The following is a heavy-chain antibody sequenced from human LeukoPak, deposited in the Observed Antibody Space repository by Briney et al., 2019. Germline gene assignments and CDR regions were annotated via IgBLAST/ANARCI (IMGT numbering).Heavy chain of an antibody. CDR3: ARDRRPGYSSSWSDYWYFDL. J-gene: IGHJ2*01. D-gene: IGHD6-13*01. Sequence: GASVKVSCKASGYSFTGYYMHWVRQAPGQGLEWMGWISAYNGNTNYAQKLQGRVTMTTDTSTSTAYMELRSLRSDDTAVYYCARDRRPGYSSSWSDYWYFDLWGRGTLVTVSS. CDR1: GYSFTGYY. CDR2: ISAYNGNT. V-gene: IGHV1-18*04.